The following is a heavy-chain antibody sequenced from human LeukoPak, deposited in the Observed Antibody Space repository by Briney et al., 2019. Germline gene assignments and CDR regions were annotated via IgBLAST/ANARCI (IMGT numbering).Heavy chain of an antibody. J-gene: IGHJ4*02. CDR3: ARDYNWNFANSSPFDY. D-gene: IGHD1-7*01. Sequence: GASVKVSCKSSGDTPHSHAISWVRQAPGQGLGGMGRTIPAFGTANYAQKFQGRVTITADKSTRTAYMEMGSLRSEDTAVYYCARDYNWNFANSSPFDYWGQGTLVTVSS. CDR2: TIPAFGTA. CDR1: GDTPHSHA. V-gene: IGHV1-69*06.